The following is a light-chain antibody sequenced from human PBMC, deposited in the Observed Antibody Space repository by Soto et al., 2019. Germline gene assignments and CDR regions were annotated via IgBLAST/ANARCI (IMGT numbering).Light chain of an antibody. J-gene: IGKJ1*01. CDR2: GVS. Sequence: DIQMTQSPSSLSASIGDRVTITCRASQNVGKYLAWYHQKPGRVPKLLIYGVSNLQSGVPSRFSGSGSGTDFTLTISRLQPEDVGSYYCQAHKSALWTFGQGTKVEIK. CDR3: QAHKSALWT. V-gene: IGKV1-27*01. CDR1: QNVGKY.